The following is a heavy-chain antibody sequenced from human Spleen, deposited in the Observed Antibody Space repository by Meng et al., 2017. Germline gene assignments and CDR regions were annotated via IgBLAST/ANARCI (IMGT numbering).Heavy chain of an antibody. CDR1: GSIISGSD. D-gene: IGHD6-19*01. V-gene: IGHV3-73*01. J-gene: IGHJ3*02. CDR3: TVYITGHM. CDR2: IVTKTKNYAT. Sequence: GGSLRLSCAASGSIISGSDIHWVRQASGKGLEWVGRIVTKTKNYATAYAASVKGRFTISRDDSVNTGYLQMNSLRSEDTALYYCTVYITGHMWGRGTMGTVSS.